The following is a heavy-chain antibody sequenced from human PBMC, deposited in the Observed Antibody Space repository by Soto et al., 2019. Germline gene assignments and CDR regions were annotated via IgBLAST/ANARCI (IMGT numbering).Heavy chain of an antibody. D-gene: IGHD3-9*01. J-gene: IGHJ4*02. Sequence: QVQLVESGGGVVQPGRSLRLSCAASEFTFSSYGMHWVRQAPGKGLEWVAVISYDGSNKYYADSVKGRFTISRDNSKNTLYLQMNSLRAEDTAVYYCAKDRYDILTGLFDYWGQGTLVTVSS. CDR2: ISYDGSNK. CDR3: AKDRYDILTGLFDY. CDR1: EFTFSSYG. V-gene: IGHV3-30*18.